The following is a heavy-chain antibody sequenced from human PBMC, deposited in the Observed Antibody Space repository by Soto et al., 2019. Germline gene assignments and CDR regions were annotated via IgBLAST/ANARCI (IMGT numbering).Heavy chain of an antibody. Sequence: GSLRLSCAASGFRFTTAWINWVRQAPGKGLEWVGRIKSKTDGGTPDFAAPVRGRFVISRDDSTSMVYLQMNSLKSEDTAVYYCTTVDYFDLKLVRFDYWGPRTLVTVSS. V-gene: IGHV3-15*07. CDR3: TTVDYFDLKLVRFDY. D-gene: IGHD3-9*01. CDR1: GFRFTTAW. J-gene: IGHJ4*01. CDR2: IKSKTDGGTP.